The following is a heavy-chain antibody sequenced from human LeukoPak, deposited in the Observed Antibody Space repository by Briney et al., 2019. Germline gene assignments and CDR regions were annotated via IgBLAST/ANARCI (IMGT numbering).Heavy chain of an antibody. CDR2: IFYSGLS. CDR1: GGSISSYY. Sequence: SETLSLTCTVSGGSISSYYWSWIRQSPGKGLEWIGYIFYSGLSDYNPSLKSRVSISLDTSKNQFSLKLSSVTAADTAMYYCATCYSSSWSVQYWGQGTLVTVSS. V-gene: IGHV4-59*01. J-gene: IGHJ4*02. D-gene: IGHD6-13*01. CDR3: ATCYSSSWSVQY.